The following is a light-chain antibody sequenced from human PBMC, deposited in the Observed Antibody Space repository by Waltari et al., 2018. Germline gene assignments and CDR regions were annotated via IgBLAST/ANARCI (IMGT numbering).Light chain of an antibody. CDR3: QKYDFLPAT. CDR2: HTS. Sequence: EIVLTQSPGTRSLSPGGRATLSCRASQGVGTYLAWYQQRPWQAPRPLLYHTSIRATGIPDRFSGSGYGTDFSLTISRLEPEDFAVYYCQKYDFLPATFGQGTTVEIK. CDR1: QGVGTY. J-gene: IGKJ1*01. V-gene: IGKV3-20*01.